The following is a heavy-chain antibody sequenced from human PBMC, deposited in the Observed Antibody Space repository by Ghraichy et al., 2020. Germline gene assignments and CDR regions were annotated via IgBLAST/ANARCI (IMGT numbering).Heavy chain of an antibody. D-gene: IGHD3-22*01. V-gene: IGHV1-69*04. CDR1: GGTFSSYT. CDR2: IIPILGIA. Sequence: SVKVSCKASGGTFSSYTISWVRQAPGQGLEWMGRIIPILGIANYAQKFQGRVTITADKSTSTAYMELSSLRSEDTAVYYCARDLLPHYYDSSGYPHNLGAFDIWGQGTMVTVSS. J-gene: IGHJ3*02. CDR3: ARDLLPHYYDSSGYPHNLGAFDI.